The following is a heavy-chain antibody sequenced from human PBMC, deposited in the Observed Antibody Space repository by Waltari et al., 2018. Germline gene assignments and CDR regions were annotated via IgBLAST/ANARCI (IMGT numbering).Heavy chain of an antibody. CDR2: IYIIGST. Sequence: QVQLQESGPGLVKPSETLSLTCTVSGVSISSYYWSWIRQPAGKGLEWIGGIYIIGSTKDNPSLKGRVTMSLDTSKNHFSLTLGSVTAADTAVYYCARVFWTSASSGVSFLDPWGQGTLVTVSS. D-gene: IGHD3-3*01. CDR1: GVSISSYY. CDR3: ARVFWTSASSGVSFLDP. V-gene: IGHV4-4*07. J-gene: IGHJ5*02.